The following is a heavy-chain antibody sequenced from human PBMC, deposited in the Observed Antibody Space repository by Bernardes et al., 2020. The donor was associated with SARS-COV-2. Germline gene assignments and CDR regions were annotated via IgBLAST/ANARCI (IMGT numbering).Heavy chain of an antibody. CDR3: AREGRSGDRYFDF. J-gene: IGHJ4*02. D-gene: IGHD4-17*01. V-gene: IGHV4-59*01. CDR1: GGSISSYY. CDR2: IHSSGST. Sequence: SEPLSLTCTVSGGSISSYYCNWIRQSPGKGLEWIGYIHSSGSTKYNPSLQSRVTISIDPSKNQFSLNLSSVTAADTALYYCAREGRSGDRYFDFWGQGTRVTVSS.